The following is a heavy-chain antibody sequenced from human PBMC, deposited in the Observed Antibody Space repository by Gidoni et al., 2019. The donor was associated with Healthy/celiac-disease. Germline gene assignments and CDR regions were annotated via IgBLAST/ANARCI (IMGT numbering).Heavy chain of an antibody. CDR3: AKAEGAAAPLFDY. CDR2: ISGSGGST. V-gene: IGHV3-23*01. D-gene: IGHD6-25*01. J-gene: IGHJ4*02. Sequence: EVQLLESGGGLVQPGGSLRLSCAASGFTFSGYAMSWGRQAPGKWLGWVSAISGSGGSTYYADSVKGRFTISRDNSKNTLYLQMNSLRAEDTAVYYCAKAEGAAAPLFDYWGQGTLVTVSS. CDR1: GFTFSGYA.